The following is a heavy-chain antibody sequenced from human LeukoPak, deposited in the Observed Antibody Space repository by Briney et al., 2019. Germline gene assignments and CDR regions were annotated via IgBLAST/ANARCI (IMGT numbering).Heavy chain of an antibody. V-gene: IGHV4-38-2*02. CDR2: IYHSGST. J-gene: IGHJ4*02. Sequence: SETLSLTCTVSGYSISSGNYWGWIRQPPGKGLEWIGSIYHSGSTYYNPSLKSRVTISVDTSKNQFSLKLSSVTAADTAVYYCAREGYQLPVGFWGQGTLVTVSS. CDR1: GYSISSGNY. D-gene: IGHD2-2*01. CDR3: AREGYQLPVGF.